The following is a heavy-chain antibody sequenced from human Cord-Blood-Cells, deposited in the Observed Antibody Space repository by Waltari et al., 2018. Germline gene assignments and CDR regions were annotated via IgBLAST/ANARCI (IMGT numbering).Heavy chain of an antibody. CDR3: ARGWGGHWYFDL. Sequence: QVQLQQWRAGLLKPSETLSPTCAVYGRSFSGSSSSWLRQPPGKGLEWIGEINHSGSTNYNPSLKSRVTISVDTSKNQFSLKLSSVTAADTAVYYCARGWGGHWYFDLWGRGTLVTVSS. V-gene: IGHV4-34*01. CDR1: GRSFSGSS. CDR2: INHSGST. J-gene: IGHJ2*01. D-gene: IGHD7-27*01.